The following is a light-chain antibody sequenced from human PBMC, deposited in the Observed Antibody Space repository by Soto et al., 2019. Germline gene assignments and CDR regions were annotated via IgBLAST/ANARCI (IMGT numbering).Light chain of an antibody. V-gene: IGKV3-15*01. CDR3: QQYNSWPFT. Sequence: IVMTQSPATLSVSPGERATLSCRASQSVSRINVAWYQQKPGQAPRLLIYGASTRATGIPGRFSGSGSGTEFTLTISSLQSEDFAVYYCQQYNSWPFTFGPGTKVDIK. J-gene: IGKJ3*01. CDR2: GAS. CDR1: QSVSRIN.